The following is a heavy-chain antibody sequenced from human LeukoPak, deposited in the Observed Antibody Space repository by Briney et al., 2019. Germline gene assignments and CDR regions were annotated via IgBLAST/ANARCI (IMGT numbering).Heavy chain of an antibody. V-gene: IGHV3-48*01. D-gene: IGHD2-2*01. CDR1: GFTFSSYD. CDR3: ARDGWVVPAQGNFDY. CDR2: ISTSGNTI. J-gene: IGHJ4*02. Sequence: PGGSLRLSCAASGFTFSSYDMNWVRQAPGKGLEWVSNISTSGNTIDYADSVKGRFTISRDNAQNSLYLQMNSLRAEDTAVYYCARDGWVVPAQGNFDYWGQGTLVTVSS.